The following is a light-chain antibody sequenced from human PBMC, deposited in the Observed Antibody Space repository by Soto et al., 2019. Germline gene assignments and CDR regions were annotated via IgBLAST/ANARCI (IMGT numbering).Light chain of an antibody. Sequence: EVLLTQSPVTLSLSPGERATLSCRASQSVNSKIAWYQQKPGQAPRLLIYGASTRATVIPARFSGSGSGTEFTLTISSLQSEDFAVYYCQQYNNWPGTFGQGTKVDI. CDR3: QQYNNWPGT. CDR1: QSVNSK. V-gene: IGKV3-15*01. J-gene: IGKJ1*01. CDR2: GAS.